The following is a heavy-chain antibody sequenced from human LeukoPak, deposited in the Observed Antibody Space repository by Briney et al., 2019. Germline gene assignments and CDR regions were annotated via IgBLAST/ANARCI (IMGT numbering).Heavy chain of an antibody. D-gene: IGHD4-17*01. CDR1: GFTFSSYS. J-gene: IGHJ4*02. Sequence: GGSLRLSCAASGFTFSSYSMNWVRQAPGKGLEWVSSISSSSSYIYYADSVKGRFTISRDNAKNSLYLQMNSLRAEDTAVYYCARGKVTTTGFLYYWGQGALVTVSS. V-gene: IGHV3-21*01. CDR2: ISSSSSYI. CDR3: ARGKVTTTGFLYY.